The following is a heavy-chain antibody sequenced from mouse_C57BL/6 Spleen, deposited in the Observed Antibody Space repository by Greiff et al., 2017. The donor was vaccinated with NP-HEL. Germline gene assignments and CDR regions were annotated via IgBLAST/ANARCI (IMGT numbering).Heavy chain of an antibody. CDR2: IYPGDGDT. CDR1: GYAFSSSW. V-gene: IGHV1-82*01. D-gene: IGHD2-14*01. CDR3: ARDTTGHEAMDC. J-gene: IGHJ4*01. Sequence: QVQLQQSGPELVKPGASVKISCKASGYAFSSSWMNWVKQRPGKGLEWIGRIYPGDGDTNYNVKFKGKATLTADKSSSTAYMQRSSLTSEDSAVYCCARDTTGHEAMDCWGQGASVTVSS.